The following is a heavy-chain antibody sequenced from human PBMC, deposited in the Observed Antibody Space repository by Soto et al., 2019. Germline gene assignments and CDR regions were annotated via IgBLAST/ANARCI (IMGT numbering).Heavy chain of an antibody. J-gene: IGHJ4*02. CDR3: AKDAYYDSSGYTDY. V-gene: IGHV3-9*01. Sequence: EVQLVESGGGLVQPGRSLRLSCAASGFTFDDYAMHWVRQAPGKGLEWVSGTSWNSGGIGYADSVKGRFTISRDNAKNSLYLQMNSLRAEDTALYYCAKDAYYDSSGYTDYWGQGTLVTVSS. CDR1: GFTFDDYA. D-gene: IGHD3-22*01. CDR2: TSWNSGGI.